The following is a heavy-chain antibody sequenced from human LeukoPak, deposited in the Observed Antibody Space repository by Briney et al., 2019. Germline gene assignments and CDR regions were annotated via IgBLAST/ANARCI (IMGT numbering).Heavy chain of an antibody. J-gene: IGHJ4*02. CDR1: GGSISSSSYF. D-gene: IGHD3-22*01. CDR3: ARDLAVLGYFHFDY. V-gene: IGHV4-39*07. CDR2: IYYSGST. Sequence: SETLSLTCTVSGGSISSSSYFWGWIRQPPGKGLEWIGSIYYSGSTYYNPYLKSRVTLSVDTSKNQFSLKLSSVTAADTAVYYCARDLAVLGYFHFDYWGQGTLVTVSS.